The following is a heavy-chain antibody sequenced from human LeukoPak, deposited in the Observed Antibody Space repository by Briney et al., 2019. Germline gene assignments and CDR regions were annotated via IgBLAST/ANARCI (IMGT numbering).Heavy chain of an antibody. CDR1: GFTFSSHG. Sequence: PGGSLRLSCAASGFTFSSHGMNWVRQAPGKGLEWIGEINHSGSTNYNPSLKSRVTISVDTSKNQFSLKLSSVTAADTAVYYCARAPRGEWELLDYFDYWGQGTLVTVSS. CDR3: ARAPRGEWELLDYFDY. V-gene: IGHV4-34*01. D-gene: IGHD1-26*01. CDR2: INHSGST. J-gene: IGHJ4*02.